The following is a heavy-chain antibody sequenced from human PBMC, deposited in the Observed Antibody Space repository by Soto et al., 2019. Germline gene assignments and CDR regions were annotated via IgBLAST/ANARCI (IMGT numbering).Heavy chain of an antibody. CDR2: ISYDGSNK. CDR1: GFTFSSYG. J-gene: IGHJ4*02. CDR3: AKDAYYDILTYYFDY. Sequence: GGSLRLSCAASGFTFSSYGMHWVRQAPGKGLEWVAVISYDGSNKYYADSVKGRFTISRDNSKNTLYLQMNSLRAEDTAVYYCAKDAYYDILTYYFDYWGQGTLVTVSS. V-gene: IGHV3-30*18. D-gene: IGHD3-9*01.